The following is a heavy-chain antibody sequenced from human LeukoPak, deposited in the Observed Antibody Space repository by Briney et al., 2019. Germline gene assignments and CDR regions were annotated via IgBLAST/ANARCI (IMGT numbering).Heavy chain of an antibody. Sequence: GGSLRLSCATSGFTFSSYAMSWVRQAPGKGLEWVATISGPGGSTFYADSVKGRFAISRDTSKNTLYLQMNSLRAEDKAVYYCAKDLSHQLELPFWGQGTLVTVSS. CDR1: GFTFSSYA. CDR2: ISGPGGST. CDR3: AKDLSHQLELPF. J-gene: IGHJ4*02. V-gene: IGHV3-23*01. D-gene: IGHD1-1*01.